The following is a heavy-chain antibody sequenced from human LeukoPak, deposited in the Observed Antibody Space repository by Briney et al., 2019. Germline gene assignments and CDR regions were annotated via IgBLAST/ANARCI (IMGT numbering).Heavy chain of an antibody. Sequence: SETLSLTCTVSGGSISSYYWSWIRQPPGKGLEWIGYIYYSGSTNYNPSLKSRVTISVDTSKNQFSLKLSSVTAADTAVYYCAGGDSGWYGFDYWGQGTLVTVSS. V-gene: IGHV4-59*01. J-gene: IGHJ4*02. CDR1: GGSISSYY. D-gene: IGHD6-19*01. CDR3: AGGDSGWYGFDY. CDR2: IYYSGST.